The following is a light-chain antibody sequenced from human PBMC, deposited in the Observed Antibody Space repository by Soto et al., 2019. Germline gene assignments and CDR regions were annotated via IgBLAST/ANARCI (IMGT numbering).Light chain of an antibody. J-gene: IGLJ1*01. V-gene: IGLV2-14*01. CDR2: EVN. Sequence: QPALSQPASVSGYPGQAITISCTRTSSDIGAYDSVSSFQQHPGKAPKLMISEVNNRPSGVSNRFSGSKSGNTAYLTISGLQVEHEAAYFCFSFTTTTTHAFGTGTRSPS. CDR1: SSDIGAYDS. CDR3: FSFTTTTTHA.